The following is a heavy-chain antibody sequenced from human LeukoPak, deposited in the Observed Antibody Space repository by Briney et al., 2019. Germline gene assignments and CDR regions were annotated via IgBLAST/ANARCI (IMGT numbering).Heavy chain of an antibody. V-gene: IGHV4-59*01. CDR3: ARKNWGSHIYYFDY. CDR2: IYYSGST. Sequence: PSETLSLTCTVSGGSISSYYWSWIRQPPGKGLGWIGYIYYSGSTNYNPSLKSRVTISVDTSKNQFSLKLSSVTAADTAVYYCARKNWGSHIYYFDYWGQGTLVTVSS. J-gene: IGHJ4*02. D-gene: IGHD7-27*01. CDR1: GGSISSYY.